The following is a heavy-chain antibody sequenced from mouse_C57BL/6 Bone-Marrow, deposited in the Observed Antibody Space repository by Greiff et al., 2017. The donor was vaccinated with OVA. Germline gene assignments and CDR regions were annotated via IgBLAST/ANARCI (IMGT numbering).Heavy chain of an antibody. D-gene: IGHD4-1*01. CDR2: IRNKANGYTT. CDR3: ARYKLGFDY. J-gene: IGHJ2*01. V-gene: IGHV7-3*01. Sequence: EVQRVESGGGLVQPGGSLSLSCAASGFTFTDYYMSWVRQPPGKALEWLGFIRNKANGYTTEYSASVKGRFTISRDNSQSILYLQMNALRAADSATYYCARYKLGFDYWGQGTTLTVSS. CDR1: GFTFTDYY.